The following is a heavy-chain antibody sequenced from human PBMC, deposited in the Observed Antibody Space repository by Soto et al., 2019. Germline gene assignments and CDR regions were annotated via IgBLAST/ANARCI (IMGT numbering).Heavy chain of an antibody. CDR3: ARDCCPVPTGSDG. CDR2: IDYNEINQ. Sequence: GWSLRLSCVSSGFTFSNYGMHWVRQAPGQGLEWVAGIDYNEINQYYIDPVKGRFTISRDQSKNTLYLQMNSLRAEDTAVYYWARDCCPVPTGSDGWGQGGLVTVAS. CDR1: GFTFSNYG. D-gene: IGHD3-10*02. J-gene: IGHJ4*02. V-gene: IGHV3-33*01.